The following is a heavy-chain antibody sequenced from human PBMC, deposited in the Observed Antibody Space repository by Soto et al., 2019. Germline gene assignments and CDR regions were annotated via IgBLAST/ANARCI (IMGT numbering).Heavy chain of an antibody. J-gene: IGHJ4*02. V-gene: IGHV1-46*01. CDR3: ARVYCCGGGCYGIDY. CDR1: GYTFTSYY. CDR2: ISPSGGST. Sequence: QVQLVQSGAEVKKPGASVKVSCKASGYTFTSYYMHWVRQAPGQGLEWMGIISPSGGSTTYAQKFQGRVRGXXDXCXXTGYMELRSLSSEDPAVYYCARVYCCGGGCYGIDYWGQGTLVTVSS. D-gene: IGHD2-15*01.